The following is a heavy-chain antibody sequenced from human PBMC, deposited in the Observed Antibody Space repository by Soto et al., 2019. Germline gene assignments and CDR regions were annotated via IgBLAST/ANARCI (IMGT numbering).Heavy chain of an antibody. Sequence: PSETLSLTCTVSGGSISSGGYYWSWIRQHPGKGLEWIGYIYYSGSTYYNPSLKSRVTISVDTSKNQFSLKLSSVTAADTAVYYCASSQGGYDYGPQLYYFDYWGQGSLVTVSS. CDR3: ASSQGGYDYGPQLYYFDY. J-gene: IGHJ4*02. V-gene: IGHV4-31*03. D-gene: IGHD5-12*01. CDR2: IYYSGST. CDR1: GGSISSGGYY.